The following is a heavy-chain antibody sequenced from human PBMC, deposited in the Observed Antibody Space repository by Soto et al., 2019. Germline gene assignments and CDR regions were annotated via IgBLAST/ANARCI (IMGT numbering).Heavy chain of an antibody. V-gene: IGHV3-30-3*01. CDR1: GFTFSNYA. J-gene: IGHJ4*02. CDR2: LSYDGSSS. Sequence: GGSLRLSCAASGFTFSNYAINWVRQAPGKGLEWVAVLSYDGSSSYYADSVKGRFTISRDSSKSTLYLQMNSLGSEDTAVYYCARGRGSRSFDYWGQGTLVTVSS. D-gene: IGHD1-26*01. CDR3: ARGRGSRSFDY.